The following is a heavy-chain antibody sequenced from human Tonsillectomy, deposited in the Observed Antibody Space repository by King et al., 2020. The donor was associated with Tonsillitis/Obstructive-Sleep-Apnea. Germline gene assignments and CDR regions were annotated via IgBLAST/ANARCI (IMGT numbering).Heavy chain of an antibody. CDR2: IKSKTDGVTT. CDR1: VFLFSNAG. J-gene: IGHJ4*02. V-gene: IGHV3-15*01. CDR3: ATEAYCSSGSCPGSFDH. Sequence: VQLVESGEGLVKPGGSLRLSCAASVFLFSNAGMSWVRQAPGKVLEGVGRIKSKTDGVTTGYAAPVEGRFTISRDDSKNTVYLQMNSLKTEETAVYYCATEAYCSSGSCPGSFDHWGQGALVTVSS. D-gene: IGHD2-2*01.